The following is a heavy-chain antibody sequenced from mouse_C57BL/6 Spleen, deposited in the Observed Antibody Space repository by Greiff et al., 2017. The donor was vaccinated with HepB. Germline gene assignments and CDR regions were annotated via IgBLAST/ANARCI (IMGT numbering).Heavy chain of an antibody. J-gene: IGHJ3*01. D-gene: IGHD2-4*01. V-gene: IGHV1-82*01. CDR3: ARPYYDYDGGAWFAY. CDR1: GYAFSSSW. CDR2: IYPGDGDT. Sequence: VKVVESGPELVKPGASVKISCKASGYAFSSSWMNWVKQRPGKGLEWIGRIYPGDGDTNYNGKFKGKATLTADKSSSTAYMQLSSLTSEDSAVYFCARPYYDYDGGAWFAYWGQGTLVTVSA.